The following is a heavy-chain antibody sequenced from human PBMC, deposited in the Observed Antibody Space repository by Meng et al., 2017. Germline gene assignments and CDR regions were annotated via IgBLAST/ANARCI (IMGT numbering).Heavy chain of an antibody. Sequence: ASVKVSCKASGYTFTSYDINWVRQAPGQGLEWMGRINPNSGGTNYAQKFQGRVTMTRDTSISTAYMELSRLRSDDTAVYYCARAPLADSGWQDYWGQGTLVTVSS. CDR2: INPNSGGT. CDR3: ARAPLADSGWQDY. V-gene: IGHV1-2*06. CDR1: GYTFTSYD. J-gene: IGHJ4*02. D-gene: IGHD6-19*01.